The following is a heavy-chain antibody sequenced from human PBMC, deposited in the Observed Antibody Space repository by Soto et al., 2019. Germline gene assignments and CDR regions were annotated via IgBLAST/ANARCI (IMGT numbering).Heavy chain of an antibody. Sequence: EVQLVESGGGLVQPGGSLRLSCAASGFTFRSYWMSWVRQTREKGLEWVANIKQDGSEKYYVDSVKGRFTISRDNAKNSLYLQMNSLRAEDSAVYYCAREGFCSGGRCYSYFDYWGQGTLITVSS. CDR1: GFTFRSYW. D-gene: IGHD2-15*01. CDR2: IKQDGSEK. V-gene: IGHV3-7*01. J-gene: IGHJ4*02. CDR3: AREGFCSGGRCYSYFDY.